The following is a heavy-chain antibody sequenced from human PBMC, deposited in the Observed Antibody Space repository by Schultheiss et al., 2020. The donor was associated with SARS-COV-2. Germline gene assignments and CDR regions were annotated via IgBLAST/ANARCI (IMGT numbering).Heavy chain of an antibody. J-gene: IGHJ5*02. D-gene: IGHD3-10*01. Sequence: SGPTLVKPTQTLTLTCTFSGFSLSTSGMRVSWIRQPPGKALEWLALIDWDDDKFYSTSLKTRLTISKDTSKNQVVLTMTNMDPVDTATYYCARTPGSTSVGWLDPWGQGTLVTVSS. CDR3: ARTPGSTSVGWLDP. V-gene: IGHV2-70*04. CDR1: GFSLSTSGMR. CDR2: IDWDDDK.